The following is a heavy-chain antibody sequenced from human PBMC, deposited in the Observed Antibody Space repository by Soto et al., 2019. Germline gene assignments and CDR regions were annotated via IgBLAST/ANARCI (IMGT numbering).Heavy chain of an antibody. V-gene: IGHV3-74*01. J-gene: IGHJ6*02. CDR1: GFTFSIYW. Sequence: EVQLVESGGGLVQPGGSLRLSCAASGFTFSIYWMHWVRQAPGKGLVWVSRINSDGSSTSYADSVKGRFTISRDNAKNTLYLQMTSLRAEDTAVYYCARMWAVAGLYYYYGMDVWGQGTTVTVAS. CDR2: INSDGSST. D-gene: IGHD6-19*01. CDR3: ARMWAVAGLYYYYGMDV.